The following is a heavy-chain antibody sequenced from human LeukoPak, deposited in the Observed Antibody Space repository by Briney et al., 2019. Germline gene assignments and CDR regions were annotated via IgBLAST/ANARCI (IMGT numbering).Heavy chain of an antibody. CDR2: IIPIFGTA. V-gene: IGHV1-69*06. Sequence: SVKVSCKASGGTFSSYAISWVRQAPGQGLEWMGGIIPIFGTANYTQKFQGRVTITADKSTSTAYMELSSLRSEDTAVYYCARDAGYYYYYYMDVWGKGTTVTVSS. CDR3: ARDAGYYYYYYMDV. CDR1: GGTFSSYA. J-gene: IGHJ6*03.